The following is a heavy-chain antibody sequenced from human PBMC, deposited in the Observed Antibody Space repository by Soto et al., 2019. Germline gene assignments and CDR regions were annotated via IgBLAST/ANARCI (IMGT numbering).Heavy chain of an antibody. CDR1: GFTFSTYA. V-gene: IGHV3-23*01. J-gene: IGHJ3*02. Sequence: GGSLRLSCAASGFTFSTYAMSWVRQAPGKGLEWVSTISSSGGNTYYTDSVKGRFTISRDNPKNTLYLQMNSLRAEDTAIYYCAKRPTSTGFGDPFDIWGQGTMVTVSS. CDR2: ISSSGGNT. CDR3: AKRPTSTGFGDPFDI. D-gene: IGHD3-10*01.